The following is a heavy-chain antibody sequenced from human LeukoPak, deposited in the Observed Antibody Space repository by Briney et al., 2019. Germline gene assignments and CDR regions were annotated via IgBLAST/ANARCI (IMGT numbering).Heavy chain of an antibody. V-gene: IGHV7-4-1*02. D-gene: IGHD3-9*01. CDR1: GYTFTNYP. Sequence: ASVKVSCKASGYTFTNYPMNWVRQAPGQGLEWLGWINTNTGNPTYAQGFTGRFVFSLDTSVSTAYLQISNLKAEDTAVFYCARDAPGKYFVLVGPLGQGTLVNVPS. CDR3: ARDAPGKYFVLVGP. J-gene: IGHJ5*02. CDR2: INTNTGNP.